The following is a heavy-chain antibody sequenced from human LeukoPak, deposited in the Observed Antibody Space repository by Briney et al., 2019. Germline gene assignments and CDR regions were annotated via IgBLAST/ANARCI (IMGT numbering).Heavy chain of an antibody. V-gene: IGHV4-34*01. CDR1: GGSFSGYY. J-gene: IGHJ5*02. Sequence: SETLSLTCAVYGGSFSGYYWSWIRQPPGKGLGWIGEINHSGSTNYNPSLKSRVTISVDTSKNQFSLKLSSVTAADTAVYYCARASGWWNWFDPWGQGTLVTVSS. D-gene: IGHD6-19*01. CDR2: INHSGST. CDR3: ARASGWWNWFDP.